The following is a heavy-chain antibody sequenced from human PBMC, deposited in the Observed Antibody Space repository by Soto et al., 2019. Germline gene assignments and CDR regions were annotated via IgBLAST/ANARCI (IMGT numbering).Heavy chain of an antibody. CDR2: FHPGESDT. Sequence: PEEGLKISCKSYGYSFTTYWIAWVRQMPRQGLERMGSFHPGESDTRCSPSVQGRVTISAARSITTAYLQWSSLKASDTAMYYCARHEATYYNFYGMDVWGQGTTVTVSS. V-gene: IGHV5-51*01. J-gene: IGHJ6*02. CDR3: ARHEATYYNFYGMDV. CDR1: GYSFTTYW.